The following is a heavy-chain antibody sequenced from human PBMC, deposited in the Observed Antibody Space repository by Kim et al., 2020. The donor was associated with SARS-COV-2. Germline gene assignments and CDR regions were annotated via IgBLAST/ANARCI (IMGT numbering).Heavy chain of an antibody. J-gene: IGHJ4*02. CDR1: GGSIKTRNYY. Sequence: SETLSLTCTVSGGSIKTRNYYWAWIRQPPGKGLEWVGSIFYTATAYYSPSLESRLTLTIDTSSNRFSLRLTSVTAADTAIYYCVRQPYRYDEYIMEAFDLWGQGTLVTVSS. CDR2: IFYTATA. CDR3: VRQPYRYDEYIMEAFDL. V-gene: IGHV4-39*01. D-gene: IGHD3-16*01.